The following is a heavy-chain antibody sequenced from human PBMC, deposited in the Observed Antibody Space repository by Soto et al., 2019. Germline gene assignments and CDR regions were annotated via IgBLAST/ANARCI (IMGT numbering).Heavy chain of an antibody. CDR1: GFSVSSSH. V-gene: IGHV3-53*01. D-gene: IGHD3-10*01. CDR2: IYSSGAT. Sequence: EVQLMESGGGLMQPGGSLRLSCAAAGFSVSSSHIYWVRQAPGKGLEWVSVIYSSGATHYAVSVKGRLIISSDKSKNTVDLQMTSQRAEDTAVYYCAKVGPPDSGSYIFRYNCFGPGGPGTLVTVSS. J-gene: IGHJ5*02. CDR3: AKVGPPDSGSYIFRYNCFGP.